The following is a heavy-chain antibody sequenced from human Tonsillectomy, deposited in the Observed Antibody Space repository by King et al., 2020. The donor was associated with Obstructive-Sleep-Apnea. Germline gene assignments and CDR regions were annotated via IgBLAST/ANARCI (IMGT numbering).Heavy chain of an antibody. CDR2: ITSSSSYI. CDR3: ARGIQAGMDV. J-gene: IGHJ6*02. D-gene: IGHD1-1*01. V-gene: IGHV3-21*01. CDR1: GFTFSSYN. Sequence: VQLVESGGGLVKPGGSLRLSCAASGFTFSSYNMNWVRQAPGKGLEWVSSITSSSSYIYYADSVKGRFTISRDNAKNSLYLQMNSLRAEDTAMYYCARGIQAGMDVWGQGTTVTVSS.